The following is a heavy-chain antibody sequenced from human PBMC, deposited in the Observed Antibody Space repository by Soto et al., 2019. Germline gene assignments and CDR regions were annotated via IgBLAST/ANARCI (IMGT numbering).Heavy chain of an antibody. Sequence: QVQLVQSGAEVRKPGSSGKISCKASGDTFSFYTINWVLQAPGLGLEWMGRVNPIVSMSNYAQKFQGRVTITADKSTNTAYMQLSSLRSEDTAISYCAASYGSGYRAFDYWGQGALVTVSS. CDR2: VNPIVSMS. V-gene: IGHV1-69*02. CDR1: GDTFSFYT. D-gene: IGHD3-10*01. CDR3: AASYGSGYRAFDY. J-gene: IGHJ4*02.